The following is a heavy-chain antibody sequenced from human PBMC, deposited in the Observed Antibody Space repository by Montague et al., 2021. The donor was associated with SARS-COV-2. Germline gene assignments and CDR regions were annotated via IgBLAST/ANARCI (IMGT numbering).Heavy chain of an antibody. CDR3: ARTSLASASCRFDP. D-gene: IGHD3-16*02. CDR1: GGSTNNFY. CDR2: IYYSGGT. J-gene: IGHJ5*02. Sequence: SETLSLTCTVSGGSTNNFYWSWIRQPPGKGLEWIGYIYYSGGTDYNPSLKSRVTISIDTYKNQFSLNLTSVTAADTGVYYCARTSLASASCRFDPWGQGTLVTVSS. V-gene: IGHV4-59*01.